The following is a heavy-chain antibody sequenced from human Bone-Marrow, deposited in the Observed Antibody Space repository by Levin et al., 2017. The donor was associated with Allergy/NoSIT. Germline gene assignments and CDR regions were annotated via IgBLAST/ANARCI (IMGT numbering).Heavy chain of an antibody. Sequence: SQTLSLPCTVSGGSISSSSYYWGWIRQPPGKGLEWIGSIYYSGSTYYNPSLKSRVTISVDTSKNQFSLKLSSVTAADTAVYYCARSRGYSYGYGWGYWGQGTLVTVSS. J-gene: IGHJ4*02. CDR2: IYYSGST. CDR1: GGSISSSSYY. D-gene: IGHD5-18*01. CDR3: ARSRGYSYGYGWGY. V-gene: IGHV4-39*07.